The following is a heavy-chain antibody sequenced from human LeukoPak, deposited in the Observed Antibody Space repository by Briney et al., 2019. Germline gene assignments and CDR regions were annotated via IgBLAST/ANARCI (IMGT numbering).Heavy chain of an antibody. Sequence: GESLRLSCAASGFTFTTYWMSWVRQAPGKGLEWVANIKQDGTEKYYVDSVKGRFTISRDNAKNSLYLQMNSLRAEDTALYYCARGFNPPMDVWGKGTTVTVSS. V-gene: IGHV3-7*03. CDR2: IKQDGTEK. CDR1: GFTFTTYW. J-gene: IGHJ6*03. CDR3: ARGFNPPMDV.